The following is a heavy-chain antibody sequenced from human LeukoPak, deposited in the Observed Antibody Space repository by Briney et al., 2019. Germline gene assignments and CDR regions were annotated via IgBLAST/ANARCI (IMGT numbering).Heavy chain of an antibody. Sequence: SETLSLTCTVSGGSISGDYWSWIRQSPGKGLEWIAYIHSSGSTSYNPSLKSRVTISVDTSKNEFSLKLTSVNAADTAVYYCAKDRRGGSSFDSWGRGIRVTVSS. D-gene: IGHD3-16*01. V-gene: IGHV4-59*01. CDR1: GGSISGDY. CDR2: IHSSGST. J-gene: IGHJ4*02. CDR3: AKDRRGGSSFDS.